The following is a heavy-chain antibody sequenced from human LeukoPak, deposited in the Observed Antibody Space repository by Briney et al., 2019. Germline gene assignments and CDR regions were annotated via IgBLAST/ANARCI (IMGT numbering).Heavy chain of an antibody. J-gene: IGHJ4*02. Sequence: ASVKVSCKASGYTFTGYYMHWVRQAPGQGLEWMGIINPSGGSTSYAQKFQGRVTMTRDTSTSTVYMELSSLRSEDTAVYYCARDRTGTTDGYYFDYWAREPWSPSPQ. CDR1: GYTFTGYY. D-gene: IGHD1-1*01. V-gene: IGHV1-46*01. CDR3: ARDRTGTTDGYYFDY. CDR2: INPSGGST.